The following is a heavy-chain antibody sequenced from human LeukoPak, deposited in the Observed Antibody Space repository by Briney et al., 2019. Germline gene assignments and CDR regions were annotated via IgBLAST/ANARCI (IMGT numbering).Heavy chain of an antibody. CDR2: IYYSGST. Sequence: KTSETLSLTCTVSGGSISSYYWSWIRQPPGKGLEWIGYIYYSGSTNCNPSLKSRVTISVDTSKNQFSLKLSSVTAADTAVYYCARVLRGYRMVDYWGQGTLVTVSS. J-gene: IGHJ4*02. CDR1: GGSISSYY. V-gene: IGHV4-59*01. D-gene: IGHD5-18*01. CDR3: ARVLRGYRMVDY.